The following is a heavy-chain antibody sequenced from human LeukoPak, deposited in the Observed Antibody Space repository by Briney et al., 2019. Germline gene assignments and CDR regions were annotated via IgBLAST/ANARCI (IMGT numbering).Heavy chain of an antibody. CDR1: GFTFSNFA. D-gene: IGHD3-16*01. J-gene: IGHJ4*02. V-gene: IGHV3-23*01. CDR3: ARDLFDDYSLDY. Sequence: GGSLRLSCAASGFTFSNFAVSWVRQAPGKGLEWVSAISGSGGSTYYADSVKGRFTISRDNAKNSLYLQMNSLRAEDTAVYYCARDLFDDYSLDYWGQGTLVTVSS. CDR2: ISGSGGST.